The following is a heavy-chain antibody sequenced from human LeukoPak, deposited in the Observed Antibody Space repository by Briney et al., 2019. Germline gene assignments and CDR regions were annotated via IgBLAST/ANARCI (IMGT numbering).Heavy chain of an antibody. Sequence: SETLSLTCPVSGDSIGDYYWSWIRRPPGKGLEWIGYISYSGNTNYNPSLKSRVTISFDTSNNQFSLKLTSVTAADSAVYYCAGHILGGNFDSWGQGTLVTVSS. CDR2: ISYSGNT. CDR1: GDSIGDYY. V-gene: IGHV4-59*08. CDR3: AGHILGGNFDS. J-gene: IGHJ4*02. D-gene: IGHD4-23*01.